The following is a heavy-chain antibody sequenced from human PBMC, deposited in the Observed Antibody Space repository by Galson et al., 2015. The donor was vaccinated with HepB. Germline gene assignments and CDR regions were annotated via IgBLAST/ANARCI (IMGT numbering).Heavy chain of an antibody. D-gene: IGHD3-22*01. V-gene: IGHV7-4-1*02. J-gene: IGHJ6*03. CDR1: GYTFTSYA. Sequence: SVKVSCKASGYTFTSYAMNWVRQAPGQGLECMGWINTNTGNPTYAQGFTGRFVFSLDTSVSTAHLQISSLKAEDTAVYYCARDIDYYDSSGYHSGYMDVWGKGTTVTVSS. CDR3: ARDIDYYDSSGYHSGYMDV. CDR2: INTNTGNP.